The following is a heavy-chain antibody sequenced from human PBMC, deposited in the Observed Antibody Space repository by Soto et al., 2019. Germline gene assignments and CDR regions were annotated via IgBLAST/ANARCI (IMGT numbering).Heavy chain of an antibody. CDR3: ARDGGYGFDY. J-gene: IGHJ4*02. V-gene: IGHV4-59*01. D-gene: IGHD1-26*01. CDR1: GGSISSYY. CDR2: ISYSGST. Sequence: QVQLQESGPGLVKPSETLSLTCTVSGGSISSYYWNWIRQPPGKGLEWIGYISYSGSTNYNPSLKSRVTISVDTSKNQFSLKLSSVTAADTAVYYCARDGGYGFDYWGQGTLVTVSS.